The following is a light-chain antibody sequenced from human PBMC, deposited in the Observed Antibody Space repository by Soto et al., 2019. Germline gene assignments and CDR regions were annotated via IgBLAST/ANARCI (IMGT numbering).Light chain of an antibody. Sequence: QSVLTQPHSVSGSPGQSVTISCSGTSSDVGHYNFVSWYQHHPGKAPKLLIYDVTTRPSGVPDRFSGSKSGNTASLTISGLQAEDEADFYCCSYAGSYTWVFGGGTKLT. J-gene: IGLJ3*02. CDR1: SSDVGHYNF. CDR3: CSYAGSYTWV. CDR2: DVT. V-gene: IGLV2-11*01.